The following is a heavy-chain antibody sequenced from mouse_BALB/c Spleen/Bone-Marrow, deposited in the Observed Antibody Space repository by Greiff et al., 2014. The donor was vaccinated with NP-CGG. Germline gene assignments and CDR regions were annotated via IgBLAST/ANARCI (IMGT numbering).Heavy chain of an antibody. J-gene: IGHJ3*01. CDR3: ARAANYRDDEGAWFAY. CDR2: INPSSGYT. Sequence: QVQLQQSGAELARPGASVKMSRKASGYTFTSYTMHWVKQRPGQGLEWIGYINPSSGYTNYNQKFKGKATLTADKSSSTAYMQLSSLTSEYSAVYYCARAANYRDDEGAWFAYWGQGTLVTVSA. D-gene: IGHD2-12*01. CDR1: GYTFTSYT. V-gene: IGHV1-4*01.